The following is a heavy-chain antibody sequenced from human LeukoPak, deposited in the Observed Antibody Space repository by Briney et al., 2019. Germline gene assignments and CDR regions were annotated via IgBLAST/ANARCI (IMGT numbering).Heavy chain of an antibody. CDR1: GFTFSSYA. J-gene: IGHJ4*02. CDR3: ARPRYYYDSSGILDY. D-gene: IGHD3-22*01. CDR2: ISYDGSNK. V-gene: IGHV3-30-3*01. Sequence: GGSLRLSCAASGFTFSSYAMHWVRQAPGKGLEWVAVISYDGSNKYYADSVKGRFTISRDNSKNTLYLQMNSLRAEDTAVYYCARPRYYYDSSGILDYWGQGTLVTVSS.